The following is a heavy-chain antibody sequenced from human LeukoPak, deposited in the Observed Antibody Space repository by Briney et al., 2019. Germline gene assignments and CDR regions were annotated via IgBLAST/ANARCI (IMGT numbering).Heavy chain of an antibody. CDR3: ARGAVAGKSYWYFDL. V-gene: IGHV1-2*06. D-gene: IGHD6-19*01. CDR1: GYTFTGYY. Sequence: ASVKVSCKASGYTFTGYYMHWVRQAPGQGLEWMGRINPNSGGTNYAQKFQGRVTMTRDTSISTAYMELSRLRSDDTAVYYCARGAVAGKSYWYFDLWGRGTLVTASS. J-gene: IGHJ2*01. CDR2: INPNSGGT.